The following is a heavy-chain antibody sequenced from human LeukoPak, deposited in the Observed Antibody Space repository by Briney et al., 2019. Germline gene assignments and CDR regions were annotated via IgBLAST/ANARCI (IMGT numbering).Heavy chain of an antibody. CDR3: ARSQALSTPIYYYYYMDV. CDR2: ISGTGGST. D-gene: IGHD2/OR15-2a*01. J-gene: IGHJ6*03. CDR1: GFTVSTYA. Sequence: GGSLRLSCAASGFTVSTYAMSWVRQAPGKGLEWVSGISGTGGSTYYADSVKGRFTISRDNSKNTLYLQMGSLRAEDMAVYYCARSQALSTPIYYYYYMDVWGKGTPVTVSS. V-gene: IGHV3-23*01.